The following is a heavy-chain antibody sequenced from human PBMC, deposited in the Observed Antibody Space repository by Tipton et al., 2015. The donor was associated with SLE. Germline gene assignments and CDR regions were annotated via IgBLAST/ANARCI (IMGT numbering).Heavy chain of an antibody. CDR3: ARLRGLGLTFDF. CDR1: GGSISCTTFY. J-gene: IGHJ3*01. Sequence: TLSLTCTVSGGSISCTTFYWAWIRQPPGKGLEWIGTLYFGVNTYSNPSLKSRVTMSGDTSRNQFSLHLTSVTAADTGVYYCARLRGLGLTFDFWGQGTAGTVSS. V-gene: IGHV4-39*07. CDR2: LYFGVNT. D-gene: IGHD6-19*01.